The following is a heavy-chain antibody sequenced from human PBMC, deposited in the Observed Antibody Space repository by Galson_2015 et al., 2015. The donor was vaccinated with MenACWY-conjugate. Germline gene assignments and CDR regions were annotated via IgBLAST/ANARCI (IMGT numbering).Heavy chain of an antibody. Sequence: QSGAEVKKPGASVKVSCKASGYAFTSYGISWVRQAPGQGLEWMGWINPNSGGTNYAQKFQGWVTMTRDTSISTAYMELSRLRSDDTAVYYCARSIDYGDYVWRVDAFDIWGRGTMVTVSS. V-gene: IGHV1-2*04. CDR3: ARSIDYGDYVWRVDAFDI. D-gene: IGHD4-17*01. CDR2: INPNSGGT. CDR1: GYAFTSYG. J-gene: IGHJ3*02.